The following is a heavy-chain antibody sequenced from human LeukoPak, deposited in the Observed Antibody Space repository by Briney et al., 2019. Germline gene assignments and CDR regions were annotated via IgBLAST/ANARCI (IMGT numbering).Heavy chain of an antibody. V-gene: IGHV3-21*01. J-gene: IGHJ5*02. CDR2: ISSSSSYI. CDR1: GFTFSSYS. Sequence: GGSLRLSCAASGFTFSSYSMNWVRRAPGKGLEWVSSISSSSSYIYYADSVKGRFTISRDNAKNSLYLQMNSLRAEDTAVYYCARDLVWDSSSSYKWFDPWGQGTLVTASS. CDR3: ARDLVWDSSSSYKWFDP. D-gene: IGHD6-13*01.